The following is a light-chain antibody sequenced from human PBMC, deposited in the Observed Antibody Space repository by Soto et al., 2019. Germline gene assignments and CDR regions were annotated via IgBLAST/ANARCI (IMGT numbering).Light chain of an antibody. CDR1: SSDIGGYNY. Sequence: QSALTQPPSAAGSPGQSVTISCTGTSSDIGGYNYVSWYQQPPGTAPKLMIYEVSQRPSGVPDRFSGSKSGNTASLTVSGLQAEDEADYYCSSYAGSNNFVVFGGGTKLTVL. V-gene: IGLV2-8*01. J-gene: IGLJ2*01. CDR2: EVS. CDR3: SSYAGSNNFVV.